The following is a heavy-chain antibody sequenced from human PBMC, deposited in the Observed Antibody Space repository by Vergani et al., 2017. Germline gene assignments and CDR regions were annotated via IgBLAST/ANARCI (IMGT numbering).Heavy chain of an antibody. CDR1: GGSISNYY. D-gene: IGHD6-13*01. Sequence: QVQLQESGPGLVKPSETLSLTCTVSGGSISNYYWSWIRQPPGKGLEWIGYMYYSGRTNYNPSLKSRVTMLVETSKNQFSLKLTSVTAADTAVYYCARLQFGAAAPDYWGQGTLVIVSS. CDR3: ARLQFGAAAPDY. CDR2: MYYSGRT. J-gene: IGHJ4*02. V-gene: IGHV4-59*01.